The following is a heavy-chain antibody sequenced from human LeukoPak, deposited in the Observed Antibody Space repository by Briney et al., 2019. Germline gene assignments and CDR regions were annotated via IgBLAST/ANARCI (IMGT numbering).Heavy chain of an antibody. CDR3: ARDGCNSTNCAARVAFDI. J-gene: IGHJ3*02. CDR2: IYTSGST. D-gene: IGHD2-2*01. Sequence: PSETLSLTCTVSGGSISNYYWSWIRQPAGKGLEWIGRIYTSGSTNYNPSLESRVTMSVDTYKKQFSLILSSVTAADTAVYYWARDGCNSTNCAARVAFDIWGQGTMVTVSS. CDR1: GGSISNYY. V-gene: IGHV4-4*07.